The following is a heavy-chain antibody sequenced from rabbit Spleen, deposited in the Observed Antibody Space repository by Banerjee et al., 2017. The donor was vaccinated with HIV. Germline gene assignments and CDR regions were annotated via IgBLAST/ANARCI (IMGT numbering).Heavy chain of an antibody. CDR3: ARGYASSSGLPTYYFNL. J-gene: IGHJ4*01. CDR2: IDPLFGIT. Sequence: QLKESGGGLVQPGGSLKLSCKASGFTLSSYYMNWVRQAPGKGLEWIGYIDPLFGITYYANWVNGRFTISSHNAQNTLYLQLNSLTAADTATYFCARGYASSSGLPTYYFNLWGPGTLVTVS. CDR1: GFTLSSYY. V-gene: IGHV1S7*01. D-gene: IGHD1-1*01.